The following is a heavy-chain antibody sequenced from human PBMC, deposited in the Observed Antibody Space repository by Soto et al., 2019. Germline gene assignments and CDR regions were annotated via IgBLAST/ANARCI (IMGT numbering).Heavy chain of an antibody. Sequence: GSLRLSCAASGFTFSSYAMSWVRQAPGKGLEWVSAISGSGGSTYYADSVKGRFTISRDNSKNTLYLQMNSLRAEDTAVYYCALTGGYCSSTSCYPDYYYYGMDVWGQGTTVTVSS. J-gene: IGHJ6*02. CDR1: GFTFSSYA. CDR3: ALTGGYCSSTSCYPDYYYYGMDV. V-gene: IGHV3-23*01. D-gene: IGHD2-2*01. CDR2: ISGSGGST.